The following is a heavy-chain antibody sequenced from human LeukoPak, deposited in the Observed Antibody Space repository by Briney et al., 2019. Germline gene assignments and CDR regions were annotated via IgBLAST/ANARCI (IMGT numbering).Heavy chain of an antibody. CDR1: GGSISSGGYY. Sequence: SETLSLTCTVSGGSISSGGYYWSWIRQHPGKGLEWIGYIYYSGSTYYNPSLKSRVTISVDTSKNQFSLKLSSVTAADTAVYYCARVHSSSWYSSTYYYYGMDVWGQGTTVTVSS. V-gene: IGHV4-31*03. D-gene: IGHD6-13*01. CDR3: ARVHSSSWYSSTYYYYGMDV. J-gene: IGHJ6*02. CDR2: IYYSGST.